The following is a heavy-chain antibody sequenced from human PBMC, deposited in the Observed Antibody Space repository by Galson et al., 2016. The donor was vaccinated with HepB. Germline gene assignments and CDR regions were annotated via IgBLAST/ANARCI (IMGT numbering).Heavy chain of an antibody. J-gene: IGHJ1*01. D-gene: IGHD1-26*01. Sequence: SLRLSCAASGFTFSSYAMHWVRQAPGKGLEWVAAISNDGSNQYHRDSVKGRFTISRDNFKNTLYLQLNSLTAEDTAVYYCAKGGEYFQDWGKGTLITVPS. V-gene: IGHV3-30*18. CDR3: AKGGEYFQD. CDR1: GFTFSSYA. CDR2: ISNDGSNQ.